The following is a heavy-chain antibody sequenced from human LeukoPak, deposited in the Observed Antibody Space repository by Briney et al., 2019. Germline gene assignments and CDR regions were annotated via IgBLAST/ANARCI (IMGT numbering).Heavy chain of an antibody. Sequence: SETLSLTCTVSGGSISSGDYYWSWIRQPPGKGLEWIGYIYYSGSTYYNPSLKSRVTISVDTSKNQFSLKLSSVTAADTAVYYCAREAGRYYDSSGYSYYGMDVWGQGTTVTVSS. V-gene: IGHV4-30-4*01. CDR3: AREAGRYYDSSGYSYYGMDV. CDR1: GGSISSGDYY. J-gene: IGHJ6*02. D-gene: IGHD3-22*01. CDR2: IYYSGST.